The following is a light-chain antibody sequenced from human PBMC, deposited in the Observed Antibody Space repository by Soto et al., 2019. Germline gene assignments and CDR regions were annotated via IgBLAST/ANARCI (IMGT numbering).Light chain of an antibody. V-gene: IGKV1-33*01. CDR1: QDITNS. J-gene: IGKJ2*01. Sequence: DLQMTQSPSSLSASVGDRVTITCQASQDITNSLSWYQQKPGKAPKLLIYDASNLETGVPSRLIGSGSGTDFTFTISSLQPEDFATYYCQQYHTVPYSFGQGTKLEIK. CDR2: DAS. CDR3: QQYHTVPYS.